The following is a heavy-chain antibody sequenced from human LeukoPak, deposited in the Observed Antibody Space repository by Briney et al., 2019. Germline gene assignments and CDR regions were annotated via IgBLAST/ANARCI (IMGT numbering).Heavy chain of an antibody. V-gene: IGHV4-39*01. CDR1: GGSISSSSYY. Sequence: SETLSLTCTVSGGSISSSSYYWGWIRQPPGKGLEWIGSIYYSGSTYYNPSLKSRVTISVDTSKNQFSLKLSSVTAADTAVYYCESGLDILTGYNYWGQGTLVTVSS. D-gene: IGHD3-9*01. J-gene: IGHJ4*02. CDR3: ESGLDILTGYNY. CDR2: IYYSGST.